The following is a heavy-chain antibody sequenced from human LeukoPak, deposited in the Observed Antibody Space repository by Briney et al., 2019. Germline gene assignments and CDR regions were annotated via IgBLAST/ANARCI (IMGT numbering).Heavy chain of an antibody. V-gene: IGHV3-21*01. CDR2: ISSTSTYI. D-gene: IGHD3-9*01. Sequence: PGGSLRLSCVASGFAFSDDSMNWVRQPPGKGLEWVSSISSTSTYIYYADSVKGRFTISRDNARNSLFLQMNNLRAEDTAVYYCARGKEYFDWLLRAYYFDHWGQGTLVTVSS. J-gene: IGHJ4*02. CDR3: ARGKEYFDWLLRAYYFDH. CDR1: GFAFSDDS.